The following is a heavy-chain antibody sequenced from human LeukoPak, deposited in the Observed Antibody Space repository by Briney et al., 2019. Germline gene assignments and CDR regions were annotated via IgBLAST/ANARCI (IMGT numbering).Heavy chain of an antibody. CDR3: AKNSDRYFLGEDY. CDR1: GFIFSSYG. J-gene: IGHJ4*02. V-gene: IGHV3-33*06. Sequence: PGRSLRLSCAASGFIFSSYGMNWVRQAPGKGLEWVAIIWYDGSNKYYADSVKGRFTISRDNSKNTLYLQMNSLRAEDTAVYYCAKNSDRYFLGEDYWGQGTLVTVSS. D-gene: IGHD2/OR15-2a*01. CDR2: IWYDGSNK.